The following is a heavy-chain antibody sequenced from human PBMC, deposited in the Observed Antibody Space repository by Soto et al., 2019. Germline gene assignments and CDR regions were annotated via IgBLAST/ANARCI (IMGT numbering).Heavy chain of an antibody. CDR1: GFTFGSYA. Sequence: GGSLRLSCAASGFTFGSYAMSWVRQAPGKGLEWVSGLTGGGDTTYYSDSVKGRFTISRDNSKNTLYLEMSSLRAEDMAVYYCAKDRSGNTLWNDAFHVWGQGTMVTVSS. V-gene: IGHV3-23*01. J-gene: IGHJ3*01. D-gene: IGHD1-26*01. CDR2: LTGGGDTT. CDR3: AKDRSGNTLWNDAFHV.